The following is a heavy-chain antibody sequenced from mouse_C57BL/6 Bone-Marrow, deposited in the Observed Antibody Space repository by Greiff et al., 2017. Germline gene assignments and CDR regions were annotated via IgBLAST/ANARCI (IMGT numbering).Heavy chain of an antibody. CDR3: ARSGCWYFDG. CDR1: GYTFTSYW. V-gene: IGHV1-61*01. CDR2: IYPSDSET. Sequence: VQLQQPGAELVRPGSSVKLSCKASGYTFTSYWMDWVKQRPGQGLEWIGNIYPSDSETHYNQKFKDKATLTVDKSSSTAYMQLSSLTSEDSAVYYCARSGCWYFDGWGTGTTVTVSS. J-gene: IGHJ1*03.